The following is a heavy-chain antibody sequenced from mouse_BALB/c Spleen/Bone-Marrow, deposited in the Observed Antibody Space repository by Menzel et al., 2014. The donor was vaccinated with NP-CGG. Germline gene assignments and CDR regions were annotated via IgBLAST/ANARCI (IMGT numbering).Heavy chain of an antibody. CDR1: GFNIKDTY. CDR2: IDPANGNT. J-gene: IGHJ3*01. CDR3: ASYYRYDRRFAY. V-gene: IGHV14-3*02. Sequence: DVQLVESGAELVKPGAPVKLSCTASGFNIKDTYMHWVKQRPEQGLEWIGRIDPANGNTKYDPKFQGKATITADTSSNTAYLQLSSLTSEDTAVYYCASYYRYDRRFAYWGQGTLVTVSA. D-gene: IGHD2-14*01.